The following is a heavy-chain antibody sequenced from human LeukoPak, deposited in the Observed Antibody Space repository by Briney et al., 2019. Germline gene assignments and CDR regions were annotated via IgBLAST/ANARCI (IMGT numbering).Heavy chain of an antibody. J-gene: IGHJ4*02. CDR1: GDSVSSNSAV. Sequence: SQTLSLTCAISGDSVSSNSAVWNWIRQSPSRGLEWLGRTYYRSKWYNDYAVSVKSRITINPDTSENQFSLQLNSVTPEDTAVYYCATWPGGWYGEDSWGQGTLVTVSS. D-gene: IGHD6-19*01. CDR3: ATWPGGWYGEDS. V-gene: IGHV6-1*01. CDR2: TYYRSKWYN.